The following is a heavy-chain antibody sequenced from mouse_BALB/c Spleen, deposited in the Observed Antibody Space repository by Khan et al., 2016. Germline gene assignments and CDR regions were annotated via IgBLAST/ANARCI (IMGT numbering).Heavy chain of an antibody. J-gene: IGHJ4*01. CDR2: ISPYSGNT. Sequence: QVQLQQSGPVLVRPGVSVKISCKGSGYTFTNYAMHWVKQSHAKSLEWIGVISPYSGNTNYSPKFKGKATMTVDKSSRTSYMALGRLTSEASAIFYGRRDYMYDAVDCWDQGTSGTVSS. D-gene: IGHD2-12*01. CDR1: GYTFTNYA. V-gene: IGHV1S137*01. CDR3: RRDYMYDAVDC.